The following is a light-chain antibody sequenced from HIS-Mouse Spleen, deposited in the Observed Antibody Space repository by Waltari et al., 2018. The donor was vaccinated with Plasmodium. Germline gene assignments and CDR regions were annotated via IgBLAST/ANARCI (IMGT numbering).Light chain of an antibody. J-gene: IGKJ1*01. CDR2: ASS. V-gene: IGKV1-39*01. CDR3: QQNYNTWT. CDR1: QRISSY. Sequence: DIQMIQSPSSLSASVGDRVTITCRAGQRISSYLNWYQQKPGKTPKLLIYASSSLPSGLPSSVGGSGSGTDFTLTISSLQAEDFATYYCQQNYNTWTFGQGTKVEI.